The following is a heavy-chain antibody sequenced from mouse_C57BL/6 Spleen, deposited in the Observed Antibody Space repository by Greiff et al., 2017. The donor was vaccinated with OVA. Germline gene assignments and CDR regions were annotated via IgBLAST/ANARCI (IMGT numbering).Heavy chain of an antibody. CDR2: IDPENGDT. Sequence: EVKLQESGAELVRPGASVKLSCTASGFNIKDDYMHWVKQRPEQGLEWIGWIDPENGDTEYASKFQGKATITADTSSNTAYLQLSSLTSEDTAVYYCTTFPGRFAYWGQGTLVTVSA. D-gene: IGHD3-1*01. V-gene: IGHV14-4*01. CDR3: TTFPGRFAY. J-gene: IGHJ3*01. CDR1: GFNIKDDY.